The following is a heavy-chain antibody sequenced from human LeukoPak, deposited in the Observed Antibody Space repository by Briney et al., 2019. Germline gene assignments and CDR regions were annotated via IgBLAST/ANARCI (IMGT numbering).Heavy chain of an antibody. CDR1: GFTFSSYA. J-gene: IGHJ1*01. V-gene: IGHV3-23*01. CDR2: ISGSGGST. Sequence: GGSLRLSCAASGFTFSSYAMSWVRQAPGKGLEWVSAISGSGGSTYYADSVKGRFTISRDNSKNTLYLQMNSLRAEDTAVYYCAKDNYYGSSGYYSSEYFQHWGQGTLVTVSS. D-gene: IGHD3-22*01. CDR3: AKDNYYGSSGYYSSEYFQH.